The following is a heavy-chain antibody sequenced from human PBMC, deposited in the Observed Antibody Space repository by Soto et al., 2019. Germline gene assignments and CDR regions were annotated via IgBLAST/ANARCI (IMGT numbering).Heavy chain of an antibody. D-gene: IGHD4-17*01. J-gene: IGHJ4*02. Sequence: GGSLRLSCAASGFTFSSYAMSWVRQAPGKGLEWVSTISGSGGSTYYADSVKGRFTISRDNSKNTLYLQMNSLRAEDTAVYYCAKEWARTTVTPATFDYWGQGTLVTVSS. CDR1: GFTFSSYA. CDR2: ISGSGGST. CDR3: AKEWARTTVTPATFDY. V-gene: IGHV3-23*01.